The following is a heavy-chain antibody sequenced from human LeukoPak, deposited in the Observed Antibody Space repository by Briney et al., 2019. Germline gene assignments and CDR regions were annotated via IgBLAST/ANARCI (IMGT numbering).Heavy chain of an antibody. V-gene: IGHV1-46*01. Sequence: ASVKVSCKASGYTLTSYYMHWVRQAPGQGLEWMGIINPSGGSTSYAQKFQGRVTMTRDTSTSTVYMELSSLRSEDTAVYYCARDRVKSDTAMVTASFDYWGQGTLVTVSS. CDR1: GYTLTSYY. J-gene: IGHJ4*02. CDR3: ARDRVKSDTAMVTASFDY. D-gene: IGHD5-18*01. CDR2: INPSGGST.